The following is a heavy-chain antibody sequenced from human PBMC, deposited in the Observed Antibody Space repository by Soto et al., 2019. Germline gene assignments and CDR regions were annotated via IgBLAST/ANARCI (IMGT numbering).Heavy chain of an antibody. D-gene: IGHD6-6*01. Sequence: SVKFSCKASGGTFSSYAISWVRQAPGQGLEWMGGIIPIFGTANYAQKFQGRVTITADESTSTAYMELSSLRSEDTAVYYCARDRYSSSAFDYWGQGTLVTVSS. V-gene: IGHV1-69*13. CDR2: IIPIFGTA. CDR1: GGTFSSYA. J-gene: IGHJ4*02. CDR3: ARDRYSSSAFDY.